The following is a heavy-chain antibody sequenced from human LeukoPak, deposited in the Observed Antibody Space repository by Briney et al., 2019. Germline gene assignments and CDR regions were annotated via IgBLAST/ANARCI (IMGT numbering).Heavy chain of an antibody. Sequence: ASVKVSCKASGYTFTSYYMHWVRQAPGQGLEWMGIINPSGGSTSYAQKFQGRVTMTRDTSTSTVYMELGSLRSEDTAVYYCARVSLYSGYDFPHDYWGQGTLVTVSS. V-gene: IGHV1-46*03. D-gene: IGHD5-12*01. CDR2: INPSGGST. CDR3: ARVSLYSGYDFPHDY. CDR1: GYTFTSYY. J-gene: IGHJ4*02.